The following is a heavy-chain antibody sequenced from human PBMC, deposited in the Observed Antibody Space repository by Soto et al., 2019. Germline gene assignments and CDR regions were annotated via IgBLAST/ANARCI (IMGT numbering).Heavy chain of an antibody. Sequence: ASVKVSCKASGYTFTSYGIHWVRQAPGQRLEWMGWINAANGDTKYSPKFQGRVTITRDTSASTAYMELSSLRSEDTAVYYCARTRGMVRGVMEYYYYGMDVWGQGTTVTVSS. CDR2: INAANGDT. J-gene: IGHJ6*02. CDR3: ARTRGMVRGVMEYYYYGMDV. D-gene: IGHD3-10*01. CDR1: GYTFTSYG. V-gene: IGHV1-3*01.